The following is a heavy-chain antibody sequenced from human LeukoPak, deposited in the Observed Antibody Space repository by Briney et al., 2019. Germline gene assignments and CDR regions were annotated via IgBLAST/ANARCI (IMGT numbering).Heavy chain of an antibody. CDR1: AYTFTRYG. CDR3: ARARYLSGSRDDALDI. CDR2: ISAYNGNT. V-gene: IGHV1-18*01. J-gene: IGHJ3*02. D-gene: IGHD1-26*01. Sequence: ASVKVSFKASAYTFTRYGISWVRQAPGQGLEWMGWISAYNGNTEYAQKLQGRVTMTTGTSTSTAYMEPGSLRFDDTAVYYCARARYLSGSRDDALDIWGQGTMVTVSS.